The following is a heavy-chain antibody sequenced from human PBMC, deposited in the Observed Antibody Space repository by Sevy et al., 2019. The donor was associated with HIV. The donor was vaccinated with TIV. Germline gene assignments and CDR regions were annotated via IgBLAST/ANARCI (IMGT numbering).Heavy chain of an antibody. CDR2: IYPGDSDT. D-gene: IGHD4-17*01. J-gene: IGHJ6*02. V-gene: IGHV5-51*01. CDR3: ARHDYGDYGSLNGMDV. Sequence: GESLKISCKGSGYSFTSYWIGWVRQMPGKGLEWMGIIYPGDSDTSYSPSFQGQVTISADKSISTAYLQWSSLKASDTAMYYCARHDYGDYGSLNGMDVWGQGTTVTVSS. CDR1: GYSFTSYW.